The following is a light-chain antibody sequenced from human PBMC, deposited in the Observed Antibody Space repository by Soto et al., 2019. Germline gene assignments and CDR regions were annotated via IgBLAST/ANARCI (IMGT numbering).Light chain of an antibody. J-gene: IGLJ1*01. Sequence: QSVLTQPPSVSGALGQRVTISCTGGSSNIGAGYDVHWYQQLPGAAPKLLIYGHTNRPSGVPDRFSGSRSGTSASLAISGLQAEDEADYYCQSHDSSLSTYVFGTGTKVTVL. CDR3: QSHDSSLSTYV. V-gene: IGLV1-40*01. CDR1: SSNIGAGYD. CDR2: GHT.